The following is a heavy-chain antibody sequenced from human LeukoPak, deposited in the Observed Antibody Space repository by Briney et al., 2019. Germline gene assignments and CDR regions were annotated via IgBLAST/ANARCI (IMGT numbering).Heavy chain of an antibody. V-gene: IGHV4-39*07. CDR2: INHSGST. J-gene: IGHJ4*02. CDR3: ARGGMTIFGVVIGRAFDY. Sequence: SETLSLTCRVSGVSLSSTNYYWAWIRQPPGKGLEWIGEINHSGSTNYNPSLKSRDTISVDTSKNQFSLKLSSVTAADTAVYYCARGGMTIFGVVIGRAFDYWGQGTLVTVSS. CDR1: GVSLSSTNYY. D-gene: IGHD3-3*01.